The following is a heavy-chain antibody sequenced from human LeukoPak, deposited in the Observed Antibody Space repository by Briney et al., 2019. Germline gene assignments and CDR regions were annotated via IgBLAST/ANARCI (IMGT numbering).Heavy chain of an antibody. D-gene: IGHD7-27*01. V-gene: IGHV3-21*01. CDR3: ARRWGSHDVFDI. CDR1: GFTFSSYS. CDR2: ITSSSSYK. J-gene: IGHJ3*02. Sequence: GGSLRLSCAASGFTFSSYSMNWVRQAPAKGLECVSSITSSSSYKYYADSVKGRFTISRDNAKNSLYLQMNSLRGEDTGVYYCARRWGSHDVFDIWGQGTMVTVP.